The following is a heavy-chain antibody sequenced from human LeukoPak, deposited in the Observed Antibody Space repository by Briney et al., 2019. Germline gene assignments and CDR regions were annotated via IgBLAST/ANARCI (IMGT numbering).Heavy chain of an antibody. CDR1: GFIFSYYG. CDR3: AKDHTDIVVVPDAHFDY. CDR2: ISGSGGST. D-gene: IGHD2-2*01. Sequence: GGTLRLSCEASGFIFSYYGLNWVRQAPGKGLEWVSAISGSGGSTYYADSVKGRFTISKDNSKNTLHLQMNSLRAEDTAVYYCAKDHTDIVVVPDAHFDYWGQGTLVTVSS. J-gene: IGHJ4*02. V-gene: IGHV3-23*01.